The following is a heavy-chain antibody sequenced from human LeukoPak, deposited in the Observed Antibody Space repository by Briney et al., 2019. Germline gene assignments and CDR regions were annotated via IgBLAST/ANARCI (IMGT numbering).Heavy chain of an antibody. CDR2: IKQAESEK. D-gene: IGHD1-1*01. CDR3: ARDKIEGPTKLDY. V-gene: IGHV3-7*01. CDR1: GFSFSSYW. Sequence: PGGSLRLSCAASGFSFSSYWRNWVRQAPGKGLEWIANIKQAESEKYYSDSLKGRLTISRDNDKNSLYLQMNSLRDEDTDVYYSARDKIEGPTKLDYWGQGILVTVSS. J-gene: IGHJ4*02.